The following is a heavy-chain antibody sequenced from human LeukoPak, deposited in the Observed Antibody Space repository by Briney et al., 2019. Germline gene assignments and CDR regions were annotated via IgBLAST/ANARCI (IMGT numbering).Heavy chain of an antibody. V-gene: IGHV3-48*03. Sequence: PGGSLRLSCAASEFTLSSYEMNWVRQAAGKGLEWLSYIGGNNIYYADSVKGRFTISRDNAKNSLYLQMNSLRAEDTAVYYCARETIAVFGDAFDIWGQGTMVTVSS. CDR2: IGGNNI. CDR3: ARETIAVFGDAFDI. CDR1: EFTLSSYE. D-gene: IGHD6-19*01. J-gene: IGHJ3*02.